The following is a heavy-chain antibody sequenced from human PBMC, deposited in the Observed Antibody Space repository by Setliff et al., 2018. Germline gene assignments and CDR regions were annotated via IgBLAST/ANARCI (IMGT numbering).Heavy chain of an antibody. CDR1: GFVFGTYG. D-gene: IGHD3-22*01. CDR3: ARINFYDSTAYYYAPHH. Sequence: GESLKISCAASGFVFGTYGMHWVRQAPGKGLDWVANIKQDGSEKYYVDSVKGRFTIARDNAQNSLYLQMDSLRAEDTAVYYCARINFYDSTAYYYAPHHWGQGTLVTVSS. CDR2: IKQDGSEK. V-gene: IGHV3-7*01. J-gene: IGHJ5*02.